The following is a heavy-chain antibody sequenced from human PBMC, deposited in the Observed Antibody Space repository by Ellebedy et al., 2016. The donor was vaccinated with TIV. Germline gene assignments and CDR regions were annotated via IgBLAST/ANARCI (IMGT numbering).Heavy chain of an antibody. CDR3: ESGGRTGTTKVDH. CDR1: GFTFSSYG. V-gene: IGHV3-33*01. Sequence: GESLKISCAASGFTFSSYGMHWVRQAPGKGLEWVAVIWYDGSNKYYADSVKGRFTISRDNSKNTLYLQMNSLRAEDTAVYYCESGGRTGTTKVDHWGQGTLVTVSS. CDR2: IWYDGSNK. D-gene: IGHD1-7*01. J-gene: IGHJ4*02.